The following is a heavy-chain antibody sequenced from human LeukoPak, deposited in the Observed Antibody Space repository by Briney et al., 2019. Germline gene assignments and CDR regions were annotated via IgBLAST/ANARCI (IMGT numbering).Heavy chain of an antibody. CDR3: ARGEGLNYYYYMDV. Sequence: ASVKVSCKGSGYTFTSYGISWVRQAPGQGLEWMGWISAYNGNTNYAQKLQGRVTMTTDTSTSTAYMELRSLRADDTAVYYCARGEGLNYYYYMDVWGKGTTVTVSS. V-gene: IGHV1-18*01. CDR2: ISAYNGNT. J-gene: IGHJ6*03. CDR1: GYTFTSYG.